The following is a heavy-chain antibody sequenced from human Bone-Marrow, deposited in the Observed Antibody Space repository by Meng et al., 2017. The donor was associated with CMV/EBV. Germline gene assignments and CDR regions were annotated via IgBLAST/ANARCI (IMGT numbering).Heavy chain of an antibody. CDR1: AGSISSSSYY. D-gene: IGHD1-7*01. CDR2: IYYSEST. J-gene: IGHJ6*02. Sequence: SETLSLTCTASAGSISSSSYYWGWIRQPPGKGLEWIGSIYYSESTYYNPSLKSRVTMSVDTSKNQFSLKLSSVTAADTAVYYCARAPPRSITGTTGSDYYYGMDVWGQGTTVTVSS. V-gene: IGHV4-39*07. CDR3: ARAPPRSITGTTGSDYYYGMDV.